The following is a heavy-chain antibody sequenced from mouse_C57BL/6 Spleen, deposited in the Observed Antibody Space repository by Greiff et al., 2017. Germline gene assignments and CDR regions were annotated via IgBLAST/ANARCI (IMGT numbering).Heavy chain of an antibody. CDR1: GFNIKDYY. CDR3: TAYYYVSIYAMGC. CDR2: IDPEDGDT. D-gene: IGHD1-1*01. V-gene: IGHV14-1*01. Sequence: EVQLQQSGAELVRPGASVKLSCTASGFNIKDYYMHWVKQRPEQGLEWIGRIDPEDGDTEYDPKFQGKATMTADTSSNTAYLQLNSLTSEDTAVYYCTAYYYVSIYAMGCWGQGTSVTVSS. J-gene: IGHJ4*01.